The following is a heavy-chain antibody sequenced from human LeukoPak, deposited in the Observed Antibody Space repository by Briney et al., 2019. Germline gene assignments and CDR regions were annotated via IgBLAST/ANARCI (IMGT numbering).Heavy chain of an antibody. D-gene: IGHD3-10*01. CDR2: IIPIFGTA. V-gene: IGHV1-69*05. CDR1: GGTFSSYA. CDR3: ARDGSSGSYYRDY. Sequence: GASVKVSCKASGGTFSSYAISWVRQAPGQGLEWMGGIIPIFGTANYAQKFQGRVTMATDTSTSTAYMELRSLRSDDTAVYYCARDGSSGSYYRDYWGQGTLVTVSS. J-gene: IGHJ4*02.